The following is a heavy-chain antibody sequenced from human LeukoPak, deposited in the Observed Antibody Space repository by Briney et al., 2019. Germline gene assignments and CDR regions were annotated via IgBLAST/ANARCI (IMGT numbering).Heavy chain of an antibody. D-gene: IGHD4-17*01. CDR3: ARDLVSVRYGRYYYYGMDV. CDR2: INPSGGST. CDR1: GYTFTSYY. Sequence: GASVKVSCKASGYTFTSYYMHWVRQAPGQGLEWMGIINPSGGSTSYAQKFQGRVTMTRDTSTSTVYMELSSLRAEDTAVYYCARDLVSVRYGRYYYYGMDVWGQGTTVTVSS. V-gene: IGHV1-46*01. J-gene: IGHJ6*02.